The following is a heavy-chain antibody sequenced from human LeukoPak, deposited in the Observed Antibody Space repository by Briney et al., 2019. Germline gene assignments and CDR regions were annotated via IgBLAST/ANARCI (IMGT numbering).Heavy chain of an antibody. CDR1: GGTFSSYA. CDR2: IIPIFGTA. Sequence: PRASVTVSCKASGGTFSSYAISWVRQAPGQGLEWMGGIIPIFGTANYAQKFQGRVTITADESTSTAYMELSSLRSEDTAVYYCARDGGSVPYYYFDYWGQGTLVTVSS. V-gene: IGHV1-69*01. J-gene: IGHJ4*02. D-gene: IGHD4-23*01. CDR3: ARDGGSVPYYYFDY.